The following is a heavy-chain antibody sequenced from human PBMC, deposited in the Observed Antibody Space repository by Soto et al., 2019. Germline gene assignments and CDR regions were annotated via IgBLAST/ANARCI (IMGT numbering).Heavy chain of an antibody. CDR2: IIPIFGTA. CDR1: GGTFSSYA. V-gene: IGHV1-69*06. Sequence: SVKVSCKASGGTFSSYAISWVRQAPGQGLEWMGGIIPIFGTANYAQKFQGRVTITADKSTSTAYMELSSLRSEDTAVYYCARDDYVWGSYRFTFDPWGQGTLVTVPQ. D-gene: IGHD3-16*02. CDR3: ARDDYVWGSYRFTFDP. J-gene: IGHJ5*02.